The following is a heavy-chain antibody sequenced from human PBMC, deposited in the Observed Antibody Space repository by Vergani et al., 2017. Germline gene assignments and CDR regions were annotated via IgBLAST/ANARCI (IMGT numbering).Heavy chain of an antibody. J-gene: IGHJ4*02. Sequence: QVQLVESGGGVVQPGTSLRLSCVASGFAVNRHAMYWVRQAPGKGLEWVVGISFDGTNEYYPDLVKGRFTISRDIAKNTLYLQVRSLRHEDTGVYHCGRNRGLYAGGRCYTEAWDYWGQGTPGTVSS. CDR2: ISFDGTNE. V-gene: IGHV3-30-3*01. CDR3: GRNRGLYAGGRCYTEAWDY. CDR1: GFAVNRHA. D-gene: IGHD2-2*02.